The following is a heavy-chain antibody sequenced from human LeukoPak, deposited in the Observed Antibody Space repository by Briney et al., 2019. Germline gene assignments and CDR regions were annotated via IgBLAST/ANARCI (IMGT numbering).Heavy chain of an antibody. J-gene: IGHJ4*02. D-gene: IGHD5-18*01. Sequence: GGSLRLSCTASGVLFSNYWMHWVRQAPGKGLVWVSRINRDGSSTSYADSVKGRFTISRDNAKNTLYLQMNSLRAEDTAVYYCARGGGYSYGSFDYWGQGTLVTVSS. V-gene: IGHV3-74*01. CDR1: GVLFSNYW. CDR3: ARGGGYSYGSFDY. CDR2: INRDGSST.